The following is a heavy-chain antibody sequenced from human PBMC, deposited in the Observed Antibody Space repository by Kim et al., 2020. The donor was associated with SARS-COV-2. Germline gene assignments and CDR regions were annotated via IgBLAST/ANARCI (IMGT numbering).Heavy chain of an antibody. CDR2: ISYSGSHI. D-gene: IGHD2-21*02. V-gene: IGHV3-21*01. Sequence: GGSLRLSCAASGFTFSSSSMNWVRQAPGKGLEWVASISYSGSHIYYGDSVKGRFTVSRDNAKKSLFLQMDSLRVEDSAVYYCVRDVLTASPPDAFDLWGQGTVVKVSS. J-gene: IGHJ3*01. CDR3: VRDVLTASPPDAFDL. CDR1: GFTFSSSS.